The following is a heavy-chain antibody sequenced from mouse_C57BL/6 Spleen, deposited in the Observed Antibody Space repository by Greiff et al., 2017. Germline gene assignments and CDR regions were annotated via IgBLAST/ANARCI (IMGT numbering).Heavy chain of an antibody. D-gene: IGHD6-1*01. CDR1: GYTFTSYC. CDR3: ARLCAIEY. CDR2: IYPRSGNT. Sequence: QVQLQQSGAELARPGASVKLSCKASGYTFTSYCISWVKQRTGQGLEWIGGIYPRSGNTYYNEKFKGKATLTADKSSSTAYLELSRLTSEDTAVYSCARLCAIEYWGQGTTVTVSS. J-gene: IGHJ2*01. V-gene: IGHV1-81*01.